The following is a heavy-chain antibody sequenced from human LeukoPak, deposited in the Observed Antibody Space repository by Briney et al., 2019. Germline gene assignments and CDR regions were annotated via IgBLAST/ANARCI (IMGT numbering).Heavy chain of an antibody. D-gene: IGHD3-10*01. CDR1: GGSVSNGNFY. CDR3: ARSQNYYGSGDY. J-gene: IGHJ4*02. Sequence: PSETLSLTCTVSGGSVSNGNFYWSWLRQPPGKPLEWIGCVYYTGSAYYNPSLEGRVTISVDTSKNQFSVRLSSVTAADTAMYYCARSQNYYGSGDYWSQGTLVTVSS. CDR2: VYYTGSA. V-gene: IGHV4-61*01.